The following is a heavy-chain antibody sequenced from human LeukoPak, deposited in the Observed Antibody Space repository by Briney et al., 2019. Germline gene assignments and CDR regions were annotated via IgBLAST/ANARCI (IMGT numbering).Heavy chain of an antibody. V-gene: IGHV3-30*04. CDR2: ISYDGSNK. CDR3: ARDLRRNSNYLYYYYYYMDV. D-gene: IGHD4-11*01. Sequence: GGSLRLSCAASGFTFSSYAMHWVRQAPGKGLEWVAVISYDGSNKYYADSVKGRFTISRDNSKNTLYLQMNSLRAEDTAVYYCARDLRRNSNYLYYYYYYMDVWGKGTTVTVSS. J-gene: IGHJ6*03. CDR1: GFTFSSYA.